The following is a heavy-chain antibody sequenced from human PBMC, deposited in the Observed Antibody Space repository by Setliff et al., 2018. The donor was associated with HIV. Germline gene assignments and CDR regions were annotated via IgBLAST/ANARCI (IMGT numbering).Heavy chain of an antibody. Sequence: GMTWVRQAPGKGLEWVSSINWSGGSTGYADSVKGRFTISRDNAKNSLYLQMDSLRAEDTALYYCARAVVAYGDLYCFDYWGQGTLVTVSS. CDR2: INWSGGST. CDR3: ARAVVAYGDLYCFDY. CDR1: G. D-gene: IGHD4-17*01. J-gene: IGHJ4*02. V-gene: IGHV3-20*03.